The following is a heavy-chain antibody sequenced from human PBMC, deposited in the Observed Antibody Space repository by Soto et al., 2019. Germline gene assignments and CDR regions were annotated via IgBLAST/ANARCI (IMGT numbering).Heavy chain of an antibody. Sequence: EVQLLESGGGLVQPGGSLRLSCAASGFTFSSYAMSWVRQAPGKGLEWVSAISGSGGSTYYADSVKGRFTISRDNSKNTLYLQMNSLGAEDTAVYYCAKDRSRVGYYGSGSYPMDVWGQGTTVTVSS. CDR1: GFTFSSYA. J-gene: IGHJ6*02. CDR3: AKDRSRVGYYGSGSYPMDV. D-gene: IGHD3-10*01. CDR2: ISGSGGST. V-gene: IGHV3-23*01.